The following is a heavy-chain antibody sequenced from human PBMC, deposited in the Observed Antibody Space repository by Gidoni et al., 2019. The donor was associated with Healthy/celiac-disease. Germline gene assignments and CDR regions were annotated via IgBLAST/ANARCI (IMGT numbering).Heavy chain of an antibody. J-gene: IGHJ6*02. CDR1: GGSISSYY. CDR3: ARVRWFGEFHYYYYYGMDV. D-gene: IGHD3-10*01. V-gene: IGHV4-59*01. CDR2: IYYSGST. Sequence: QVQLQESGPGLVKPSETLSLTCTVSGGSISSYYWSWIRQPPGKGLEWIGYIYYSGSTNYNPPLKSRVTISVDTSKNQFSLKLSSVTAADTAVYYCARVRWFGEFHYYYYYGMDVWGQGTTVTVSS.